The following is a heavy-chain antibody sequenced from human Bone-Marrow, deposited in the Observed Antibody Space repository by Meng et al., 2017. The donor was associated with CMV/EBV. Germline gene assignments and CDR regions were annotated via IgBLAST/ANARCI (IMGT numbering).Heavy chain of an antibody. CDR2: IYYSENT. Sequence: SETLSLTCSVSGGSISSSSYYWGWIRQPPGKGLEWIGNIYYSENTYYNASLKSRVTISVDTSKNQFSLKLSSVTAADTAVYYCARGDIVVVPAAPFDYWGQGTLVTVSS. D-gene: IGHD2-2*01. CDR1: GGSISSSSYY. CDR3: ARGDIVVVPAAPFDY. V-gene: IGHV4-39*07. J-gene: IGHJ4*02.